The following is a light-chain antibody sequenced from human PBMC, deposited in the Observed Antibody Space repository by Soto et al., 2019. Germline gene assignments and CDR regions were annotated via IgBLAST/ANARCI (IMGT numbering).Light chain of an antibody. J-gene: IGLJ1*01. V-gene: IGLV2-14*01. Sequence: QSALTQPASVSGSPGQSITISCTGTSSDVGGYNYVSWYQQHPGKAPKLIIYEVSNRPSGVSNRFSGSKSDNTAPLTISGLQAEDEADYYCCSYTSINAYVFGAGAKLTVL. CDR2: EVS. CDR1: SSDVGGYNY. CDR3: CSYTSINAYV.